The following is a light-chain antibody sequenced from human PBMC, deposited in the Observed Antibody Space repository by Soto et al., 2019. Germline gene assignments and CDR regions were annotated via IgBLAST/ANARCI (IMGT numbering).Light chain of an antibody. Sequence: QSVLTQPASVSESPGQSITISCTGTSRDVGGYNYVSWCQQHPGEVPRLVIYEVSNRPSGVSSRFSGSKSGNTASLTISGLLAEDEADSYCSSYTSSSTYVFGTGTKVTVL. CDR3: SSYTSSSTYV. V-gene: IGLV2-14*01. CDR1: SRDVGGYNY. CDR2: EVS. J-gene: IGLJ1*01.